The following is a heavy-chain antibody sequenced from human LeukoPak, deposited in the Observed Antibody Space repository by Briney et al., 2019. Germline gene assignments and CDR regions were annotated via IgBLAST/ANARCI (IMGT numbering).Heavy chain of an antibody. CDR3: ARESDDYVLASYLRYL. D-gene: IGHD3-16*01. CDR1: GDSINTLRYY. Sequence: PSETLSLTCTVSGDSINTLRYYWGWIRQPPGKGLEWIGSIHYGGSTFYNPSLKSRVTISVDTSKNQFSLKLTSVTPADPAVYYWARESDDYVLASYLRYLWAQGTLVTVSS. J-gene: IGHJ1*01. V-gene: IGHV4-39*02. CDR2: IHYGGST.